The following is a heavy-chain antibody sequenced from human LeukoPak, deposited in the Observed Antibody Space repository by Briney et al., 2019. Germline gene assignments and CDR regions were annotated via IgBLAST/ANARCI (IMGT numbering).Heavy chain of an antibody. V-gene: IGHV3-23*01. J-gene: IGHJ4*02. CDR2: ISERGGST. CDR1: GISLSNYA. D-gene: IGHD3-10*01. CDR3: AKDVTMVRGVITQPDY. Sequence: GGSLRLSCVVSGISLSNYAMTWVRQAPGKGLEWVSYISERGGSTTYADSVKGRFTISRDTSLNTLYMQMNNLRAEDTAVYYCAKDVTMVRGVITQPDYWGQGTLVTVSS.